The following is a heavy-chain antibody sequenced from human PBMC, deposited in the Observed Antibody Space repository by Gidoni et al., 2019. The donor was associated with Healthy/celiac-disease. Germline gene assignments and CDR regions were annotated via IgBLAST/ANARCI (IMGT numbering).Heavy chain of an antibody. J-gene: IGHJ4*02. CDR1: GFTFSSHA. CDR2: ISYDGNDE. D-gene: IGHD3-9*01. CDR3: ANSLFDWLPRDY. V-gene: IGHV3-30*18. Sequence: QGQLVESGGGVVQPGRSLRLSGAASGFTFSSHAMHWVRQAPGKGLEWVAVISYDGNDEYYADSVKGRFTISRDNSKSTLYLRINSLRTEDTAMYYCANSLFDWLPRDYWGQGTLVTVSS.